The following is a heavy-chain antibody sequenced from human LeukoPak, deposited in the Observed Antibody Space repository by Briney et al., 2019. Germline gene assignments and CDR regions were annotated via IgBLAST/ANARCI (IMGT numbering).Heavy chain of an antibody. Sequence: GSLRLSCAASGLTFSSYAMSWVRQAPGKGLEWVSAISGSGGSTYYADSVKGRFTISRDNSKNTLYQQMNSLRAEDTAVYYCAKPRSGWSLWDYWGQGTLVTVSS. J-gene: IGHJ4*02. CDR1: GLTFSSYA. D-gene: IGHD6-19*01. CDR3: AKPRSGWSLWDY. CDR2: ISGSGGST. V-gene: IGHV3-23*01.